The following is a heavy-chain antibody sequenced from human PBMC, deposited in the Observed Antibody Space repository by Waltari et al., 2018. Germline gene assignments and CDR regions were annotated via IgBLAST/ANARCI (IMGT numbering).Heavy chain of an antibody. Sequence: EVQLVESGGGLVQPGGSLRLSCAASGFTVSSNYMSWVRQAPGKGLEWVSVIYSGGSTYYADSVKGRFTISRHNSKNTLYLQMNSLRAEDTAVYYCARDHRIGQLVFGWFDPWGQGTLVTVSS. CDR1: GFTVSSNY. CDR2: IYSGGST. V-gene: IGHV3-53*04. CDR3: ARDHRIGQLVFGWFDP. J-gene: IGHJ5*02. D-gene: IGHD6-6*01.